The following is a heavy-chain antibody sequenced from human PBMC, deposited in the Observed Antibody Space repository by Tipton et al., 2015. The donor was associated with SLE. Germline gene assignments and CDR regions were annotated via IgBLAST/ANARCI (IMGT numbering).Heavy chain of an antibody. V-gene: IGHV3-13*01. J-gene: IGHJ6*02. CDR3: AREFTYYDFWSGYYRYYYYGMDV. CDR2: IGTAGDT. CDR1: GFTFSSYD. D-gene: IGHD3-3*01. Sequence: SLRLSCAASGFTFSSYDMHWVRQVTGKSLEWVSGIGTAGDTYYPGSVKGRFTISRENAKNFLYLQMNSLRAEDTAVYYCAREFTYYDFWSGYYRYYYYGMDVWGQGTTVTVSS.